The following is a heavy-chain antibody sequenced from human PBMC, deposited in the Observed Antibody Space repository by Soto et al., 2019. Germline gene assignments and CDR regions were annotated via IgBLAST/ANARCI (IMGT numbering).Heavy chain of an antibody. V-gene: IGHV3-23*01. Sequence: PAGSLILSYAASGFAFSSYSMSWVRQVPGKGLEWVSAISGSGGSTYYADSVKGRFTISRDNSKNTLYLQMNSLRADDTAAYYCAKVMVKNWFDPWGQGTPVTVSS. CDR2: ISGSGGST. CDR3: AKVMVKNWFDP. D-gene: IGHD5-18*01. J-gene: IGHJ5*02. CDR1: GFAFSSYS.